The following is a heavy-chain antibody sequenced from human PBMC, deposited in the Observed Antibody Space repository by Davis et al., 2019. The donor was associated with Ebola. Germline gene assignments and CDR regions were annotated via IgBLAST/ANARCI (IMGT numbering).Heavy chain of an antibody. CDR1: GYTFTGYY. CDR3: ARELVVTGHRSADY. D-gene: IGHD2-21*02. J-gene: IGHJ4*02. Sequence: ASVKVSCKASGYTFTGYYMHWVRQAPGQGLEWMGWINPNSGGTNYAQKFQGWVTMTRDTSITTAYMELSSLSSDDTAIYYCARELVVTGHRSADYWGQGTLVTVSS. V-gene: IGHV1-2*04. CDR2: INPNSGGT.